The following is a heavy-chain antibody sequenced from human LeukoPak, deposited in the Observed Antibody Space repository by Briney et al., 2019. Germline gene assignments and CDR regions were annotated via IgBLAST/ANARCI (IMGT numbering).Heavy chain of an antibody. D-gene: IGHD3-3*01. CDR3: AKGFWAGVVITY. CDR2: IRYDGSNK. Sequence: GGSLRLSCAASGFTFSSYGMHGVRQAPGKGREGVAFIRYDGSNKYYEDSVKSRFTISRDNSKNTLYLQMNSLRAEDTAVYYCAKGFWAGVVITYWGQGTLVTVSS. V-gene: IGHV3-30*02. CDR1: GFTFSSYG. J-gene: IGHJ4*02.